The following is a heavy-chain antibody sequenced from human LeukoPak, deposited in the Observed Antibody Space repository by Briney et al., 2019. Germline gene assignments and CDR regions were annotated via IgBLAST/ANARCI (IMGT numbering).Heavy chain of an antibody. V-gene: IGHV1-46*03. CDR1: GYTFTSYF. Sequence: ASVKVSCKASGYTFTSYFMHWVPQAPGQGLEWMGIINPSGGSTTYAQKFQGRVTMTRDTSTSTVYMELSSLRSEDTAVYYCAKSGNSMTTGTADPWGQRTLVTVSS. CDR2: INPSGGST. CDR3: AKSGNSMTTGTADP. J-gene: IGHJ5*02. D-gene: IGHD2/OR15-2a*01.